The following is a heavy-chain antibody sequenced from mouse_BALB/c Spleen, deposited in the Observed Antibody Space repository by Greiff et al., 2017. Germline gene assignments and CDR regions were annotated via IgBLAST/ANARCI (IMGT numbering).Heavy chain of an antibody. V-gene: IGHV5-17*02. D-gene: IGHD2-3*01. Sequence: EVQLVESGGGLVQPGGSRKLSCAASGFTFSSFGMHWVRQAPEKGLEWVAYISSGSSTIYYADTVKGRFTISRDNPKNTLFLQMTSLRSEDTAMYYCARWLLPSYAMDYWGQGTSVTVSS. CDR3: ARWLLPSYAMDY. CDR2: ISSGSSTI. J-gene: IGHJ4*01. CDR1: GFTFSSFG.